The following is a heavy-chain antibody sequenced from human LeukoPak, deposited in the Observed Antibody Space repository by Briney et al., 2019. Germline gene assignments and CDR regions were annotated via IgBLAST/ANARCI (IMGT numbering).Heavy chain of an antibody. CDR3: ARVRGNILTGYYRGGVDY. D-gene: IGHD3-9*01. CDR2: IRYDGSNK. J-gene: IGHJ4*02. Sequence: GGSLRLSCAASGFTFSSYGMHWVRQAPGKGLEWVAFIRYDGSNKYYADSVKGRFTISRDNAKNSLYLQMNSLRAEDTAVYYCARVRGNILTGYYRGGVDYWGQGTLVTVSS. V-gene: IGHV3-30*02. CDR1: GFTFSSYG.